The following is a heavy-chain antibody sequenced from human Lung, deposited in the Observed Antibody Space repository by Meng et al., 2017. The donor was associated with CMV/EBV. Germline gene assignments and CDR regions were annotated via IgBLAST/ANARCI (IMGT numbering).Heavy chain of an antibody. V-gene: IGHV1-69*05. CDR1: GCTFSSYA. D-gene: IGHD2-15*01. CDR2: IFPIFGTA. Sequence: SSVXVSRQACGCTFSSYAISWVRQAPGQGLEWMGGIFPIFGTANHAQKFQGRVTITTDESTGTAYMELSRLRSEDTAVYYCARVEMGLVVADYWGQGTVVTVSS. J-gene: IGHJ4*02. CDR3: ARVEMGLVVADY.